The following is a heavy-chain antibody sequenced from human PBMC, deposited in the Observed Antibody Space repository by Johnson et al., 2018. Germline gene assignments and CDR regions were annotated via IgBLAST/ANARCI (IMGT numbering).Heavy chain of an antibody. D-gene: IGHD3-22*01. V-gene: IGHV4-59*01. CDR3: ARGTYYYDRSGYYSRDAFDI. J-gene: IGHJ3*02. CDR1: GGSISSYY. CDR2: IFYSGSP. Sequence: QVQLQESGPGLVKPSETLSLTCTVSGGSISSYYWSWIRQPPGKGLEWIGYIFYSGSPNYNPSLKSRVTISVDTSKNQFSLKLSSLTAADAAVYYCARGTYYYDRSGYYSRDAFDIWGQGTMVTVSS.